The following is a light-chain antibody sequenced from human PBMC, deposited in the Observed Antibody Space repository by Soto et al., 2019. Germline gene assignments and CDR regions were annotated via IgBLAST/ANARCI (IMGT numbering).Light chain of an antibody. CDR1: QSVNSY. J-gene: IGKJ4*01. Sequence: EIVLTQSPATLSLSPGERATLSCRASQSVNSYLAWYQQKPGQAPRLLIYDASNRATGIPARFSGSGSGTDFTLTISSLEREDFAVYYCQQRSNWLLTFGGGTKVEIK. V-gene: IGKV3-11*01. CDR2: DAS. CDR3: QQRSNWLLT.